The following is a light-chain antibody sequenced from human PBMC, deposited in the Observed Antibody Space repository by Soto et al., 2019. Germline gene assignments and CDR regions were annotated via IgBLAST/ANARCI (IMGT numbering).Light chain of an antibody. CDR3: QQYTFWPPLT. CDR2: DAS. V-gene: IGKV3-15*01. CDR1: QSVNSN. J-gene: IGKJ4*01. Sequence: EIVMTQSPATLSVSPGERATLSCRASQSVNSNLAWYRQKPGQAPRLLISDASTRATGVPARFSGSGSGTEFTLTISSLQSEDSGICYCQQYTFWPPLTFGGGTKVEIK.